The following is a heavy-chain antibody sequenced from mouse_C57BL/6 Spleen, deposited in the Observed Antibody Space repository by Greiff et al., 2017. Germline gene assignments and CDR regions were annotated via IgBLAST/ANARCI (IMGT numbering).Heavy chain of an antibody. CDR1: GYTFTDYY. CDR2: IYPGSGNT. Sequence: QVQLQQPGPELVKPGASVKISCKASGYTFTDYYIHWVKQRPGQGLEWIGGIYPGSGNTKYNEKFKGKATLTVDTSSSTAYMQLSSLTSEDSAVYFGARGHSRDPCYFDYWGQGTPLTVSS. CDR3: ARGHSRDPCYFDY. V-gene: IGHV1-84*01. J-gene: IGHJ2*01. D-gene: IGHD6-1*01.